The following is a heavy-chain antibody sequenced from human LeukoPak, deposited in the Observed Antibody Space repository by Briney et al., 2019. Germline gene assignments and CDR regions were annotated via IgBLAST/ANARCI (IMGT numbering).Heavy chain of an antibody. J-gene: IGHJ4*02. CDR1: GFSFRTSGVG. CDR2: IYWDDDK. CDR3: ARSPYYDILTGSRGTFDY. D-gene: IGHD3-9*01. Sequence: SGPTLVNPTQTLTLTCTFSGFSFRTSGVGVAWIRQPPGKALEWLAVIYWDDDKRYSPSLKTRLTITQDTSKNQVVLTMTNMDPVDTATYYCARSPYYDILTGSRGTFDYWGQGTLVTVSS. V-gene: IGHV2-5*02.